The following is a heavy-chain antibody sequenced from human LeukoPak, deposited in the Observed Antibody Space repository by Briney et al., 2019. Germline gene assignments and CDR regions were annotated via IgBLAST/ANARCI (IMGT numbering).Heavy chain of an antibody. CDR1: VGSISSYY. D-gene: IGHD2-2*01. V-gene: IGHV4-59*01. J-gene: IGHJ4*02. CDR3: ARAYPAATFDY. CDR2: IYYSGST. Sequence: SETLSLTCTVSVGSISSYYWSWLRQPPGKGLEWIGYIYYSGSTNYNPSLKSRVTISVDTSKNQFSLKLSSVTAADTAVYYCARAYPAATFDYWGQGTLVTVSS.